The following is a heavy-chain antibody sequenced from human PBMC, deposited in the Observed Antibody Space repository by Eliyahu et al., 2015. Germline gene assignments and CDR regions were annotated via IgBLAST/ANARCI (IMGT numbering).Heavy chain of an antibody. V-gene: IGHV1-46*01. CDR1: GYTXXNXY. Sequence: QVQLVQSGAEVNKPGASVKVSCRASGYTXXNXYXHWVRQAPGQGLEWMGIINPSGGATLYAQKLQGRVSMTRDTSTSTVYMELSSLRSEDTAVYYCAIGGFHTGDYWGQGTLVTVSS. CDR2: INPSGGAT. CDR3: AIGGFHTGDY. D-gene: IGHD3-10*01. J-gene: IGHJ4*02.